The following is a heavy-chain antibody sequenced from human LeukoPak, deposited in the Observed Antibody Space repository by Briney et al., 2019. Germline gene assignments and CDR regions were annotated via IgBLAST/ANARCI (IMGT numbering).Heavy chain of an antibody. CDR1: GYTFTSYD. D-gene: IGHD6-19*01. CDR2: MNPNSGNT. CDR3: ARGSVLFVGEYSSGWNWFDP. J-gene: IGHJ5*02. V-gene: IGHV1-8*01. Sequence: ASVKVSCKASGYTFTSYDINWVRQATGQGLEWMGWMNPNSGNTGYAQKFQGRVTMTRNTSISTAYMELSSLRSEDTAVYYCARGSVLFVGEYSSGWNWFDPWGQGTLVTVSS.